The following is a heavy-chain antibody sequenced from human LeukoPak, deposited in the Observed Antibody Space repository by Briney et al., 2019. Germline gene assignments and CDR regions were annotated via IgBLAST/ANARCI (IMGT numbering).Heavy chain of an antibody. J-gene: IGHJ4*02. Sequence: SVKVSCKASGGTFSSYAISWVRQAPGQGLEWMGRIIPIFGTANYAQKFQGRVTITTDESTSTAYMELSSLRSEDTAVYYCAGDAGGDCSGGSCTDYFDYWGQGTLVTVSS. D-gene: IGHD2-15*01. V-gene: IGHV1-69*05. CDR3: AGDAGGDCSGGSCTDYFDY. CDR1: GGTFSSYA. CDR2: IIPIFGTA.